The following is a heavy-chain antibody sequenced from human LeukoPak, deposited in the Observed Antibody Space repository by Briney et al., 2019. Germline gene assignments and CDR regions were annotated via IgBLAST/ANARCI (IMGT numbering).Heavy chain of an antibody. CDR2: IDGSGSS. D-gene: IGHD3-10*01. CDR3: ARAGPDAFDI. V-gene: IGHV4-38-2*02. J-gene: IGHJ3*02. CDR1: GYSISSGYL. Sequence: SETLSLTCTVSGYSISSGYLWGWIRQPPGKGLEWIGSIDGSGSSYYNPSLKSRVTISVDTSRNQFSLKMTSVTAADTAVYYCARAGPDAFDIWGQGTMVTVSS.